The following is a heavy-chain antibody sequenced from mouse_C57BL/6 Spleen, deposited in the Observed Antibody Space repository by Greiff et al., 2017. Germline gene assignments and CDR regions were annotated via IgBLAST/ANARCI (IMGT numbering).Heavy chain of an antibody. CDR1: GYTFNNSY. Sequence: VHVQQSVAELVRPGASVKLSCTASGYTFNNSYMHWVKQRPEQGLEWIGRIDPANGNTNYAPKFQGKATITADTSSNTAYLRLSSLTSEDAAVYYCARSRGNYPWYFDGWGTGTTVTVSS. J-gene: IGHJ1*03. D-gene: IGHD2-1*01. CDR3: ARSRGNYPWYFDG. CDR2: IDPANGNT. V-gene: IGHV14-3*01.